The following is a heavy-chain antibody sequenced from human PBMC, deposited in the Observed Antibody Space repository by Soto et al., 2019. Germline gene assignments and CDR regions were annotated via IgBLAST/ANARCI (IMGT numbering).Heavy chain of an antibody. D-gene: IGHD3-22*01. V-gene: IGHV1-2*02. CDR2: INPKSRGT. CDR3: ARGPHYYDSSGSPSRYLDF. Sequence: ASVKVSCKASGYTFTDYYIHWVRQAPGQGLEWKGWINPKSRGTNFAQNFQARVTLTRDTSLNTVYMELSRLRSDDTAFYYCARGPHYYDSSGSPSRYLDFWGQGTLVTVSS. J-gene: IGHJ4*02. CDR1: GYTFTDYY.